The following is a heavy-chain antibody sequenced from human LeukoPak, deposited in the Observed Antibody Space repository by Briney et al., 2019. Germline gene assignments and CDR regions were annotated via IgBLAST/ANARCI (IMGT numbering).Heavy chain of an antibody. J-gene: IGHJ4*02. V-gene: IGHV4-4*08. D-gene: IGHD1-26*01. Sequence: PSETLSLTCSVSAGSTGNYYWSWIRQPPGKGLEWIGYFYTTGGTNYNPSLRSRVTMSLDTSNNQFSLRLTSVTAADTAVYYCARHVKNYYPNYWGQGILVTVSS. CDR2: FYTTGGT. CDR3: ARHVKNYYPNY. CDR1: AGSTGNYY.